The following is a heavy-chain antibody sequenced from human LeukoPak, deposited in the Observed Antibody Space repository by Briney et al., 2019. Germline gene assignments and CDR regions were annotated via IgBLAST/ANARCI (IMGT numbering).Heavy chain of an antibody. CDR3: AKGHQLPFDY. J-gene: IGHJ4*02. CDR2: ISGSGGSK. D-gene: IGHD2-2*01. V-gene: IGHV3-23*01. CDR1: GFTVSSNH. Sequence: GGSLRLSCAASGFTVSSNHMSWVRQAPGKGLEWVSAISGSGGSKYYADSVKGRFTISRDNYKNTLYLQMNSLRAEDTAVYYCAKGHQLPFDYWGQGTLVTVSS.